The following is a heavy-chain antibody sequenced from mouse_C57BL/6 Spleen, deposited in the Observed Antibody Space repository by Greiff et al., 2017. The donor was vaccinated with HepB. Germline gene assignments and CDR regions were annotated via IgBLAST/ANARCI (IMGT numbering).Heavy chain of an antibody. D-gene: IGHD2-5*01. CDR3: ARNPYYSNYGLAY. V-gene: IGHV1-80*01. CDR1: GYAFSSYW. CDR2: IYPGDGDT. J-gene: IGHJ3*01. Sequence: VQLQQSGAELVKPGASVKISCKASGYAFSSYWMNWVKQRPGKGLEWIGQIYPGDGDTNYNGKFKGKATLTADKSSSTAYMQLSSLTSEDSAVYFCARNPYYSNYGLAYWGQGTLVTVSA.